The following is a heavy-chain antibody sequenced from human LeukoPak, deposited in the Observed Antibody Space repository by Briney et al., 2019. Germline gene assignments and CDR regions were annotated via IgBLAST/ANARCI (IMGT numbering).Heavy chain of an antibody. J-gene: IGHJ3*02. CDR2: IYSGGST. CDR3: ASPRGYSPDAFDI. D-gene: IGHD3-22*01. V-gene: IGHV3-53*01. CDR1: GFTVSSNY. Sequence: GGSLRLSCAGSGFTVSSNYMSWVRQAPGKGLEWVSVIYSGGSTNYADSVKGRFTISRDNSKNTLYLQVNSLRAEDTAVYYCASPRGYSPDAFDIWGQGTMVTASS.